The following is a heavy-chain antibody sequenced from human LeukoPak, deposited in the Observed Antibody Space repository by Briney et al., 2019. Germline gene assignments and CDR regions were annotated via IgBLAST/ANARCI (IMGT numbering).Heavy chain of an antibody. CDR2: IYYSGST. CDR3: ARTGAPNYYDSSGYYYFDY. CDR1: GGSITSGIYY. D-gene: IGHD3-22*01. V-gene: IGHV4-31*03. J-gene: IGHJ4*02. Sequence: SQTLSLTCTVSGGSITSGIYYWSWIRQHPGKGLEWIGYIYYSGSTYFNPPLKSRVTISVDTSKNQFSLKMSSVTAADTAVYYCARTGAPNYYDSSGYYYFDYWGQGTLVTVSS.